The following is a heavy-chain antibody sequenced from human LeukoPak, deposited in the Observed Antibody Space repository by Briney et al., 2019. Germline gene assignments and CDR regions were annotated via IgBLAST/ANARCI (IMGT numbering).Heavy chain of an antibody. CDR1: GYTFTGYY. CDR3: ARDIAAAGTKGQNWFDA. D-gene: IGHD6-13*01. Sequence: ASVKVSCKASGYTFTGYYMHWVRQAPGQGHEWMGWINPNSGGTNYAQKFQGRVTMTRDTSISTAYMELSSLRSDDTAVYYCARDIAAAGTKGQNWFDAWGQGTLVTVSS. CDR2: INPNSGGT. V-gene: IGHV1-2*02. J-gene: IGHJ5*02.